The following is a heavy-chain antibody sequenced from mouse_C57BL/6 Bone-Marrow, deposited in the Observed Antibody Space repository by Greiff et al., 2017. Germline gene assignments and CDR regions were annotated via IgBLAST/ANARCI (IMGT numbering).Heavy chain of an antibody. J-gene: IGHJ2*01. CDR2: IHPNSGST. CDR3: ARRGTTVVPYYFDY. V-gene: IGHV1-64*01. Sequence: QVQLQQPGAELVKPGASVKLSCKASGYTFTSYWMHWVKQRPGQGLEWIGMIHPNSGSTNYNEKFKSKATLTVDKSSSTAYMQLSSLTSEDSAVDYCARRGTTVVPYYFDYWGQGTTLTVSS. CDR1: GYTFTSYW. D-gene: IGHD1-1*01.